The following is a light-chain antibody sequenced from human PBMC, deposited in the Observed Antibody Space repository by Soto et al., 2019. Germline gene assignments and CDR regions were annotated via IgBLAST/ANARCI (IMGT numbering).Light chain of an antibody. Sequence: QSVLTQPASVSGSPGQSITISCTGTSSVVGGYNYVSWYQQHPGKAPKVMIYDVSDRPSGVSNRFSGSKSGNTASLTISGLQAEDEGDSYCSSYTRSTTRVFGTGTKVTVL. V-gene: IGLV2-14*01. CDR3: SSYTRSTTRV. J-gene: IGLJ1*01. CDR2: DVS. CDR1: SSVVGGYNY.